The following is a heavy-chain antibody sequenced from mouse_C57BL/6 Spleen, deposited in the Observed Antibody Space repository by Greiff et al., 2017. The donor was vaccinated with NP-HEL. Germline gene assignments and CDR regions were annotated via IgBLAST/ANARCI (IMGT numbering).Heavy chain of an antibody. CDR2: ISYDGSN. Sequence: VQLKQSGPGLVKPSQSLSLTCSVTGYSITSGYYWNWIRQFPGNKQEWIGYISYDGSNNYNPSLKNRISITRDTSKNQFFLKLNSVTTEDTATYYCARDPAGFAYWGQGTLVTVSA. V-gene: IGHV3-6*01. CDR3: ARDPAGFAY. CDR1: GYSITSGYY. J-gene: IGHJ3*01. D-gene: IGHD1-2*01.